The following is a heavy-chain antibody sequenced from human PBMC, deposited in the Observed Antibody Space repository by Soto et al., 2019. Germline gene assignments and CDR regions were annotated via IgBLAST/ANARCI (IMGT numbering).Heavy chain of an antibody. J-gene: IGHJ3*02. Sequence: GGSLRLSCAASGFTFSSYAMSWVRQAPGKGLEWVSAISGSGGSTYYADSVKGRFTISRDNSKNTLYLQMNSLRAEDTAVYYCAKDCCCSSTSCYGGDDAFDIWGQGTMVTVSS. CDR1: GFTFSSYA. D-gene: IGHD2-2*01. CDR2: ISGSGGST. V-gene: IGHV3-23*01. CDR3: AKDCCCSSTSCYGGDDAFDI.